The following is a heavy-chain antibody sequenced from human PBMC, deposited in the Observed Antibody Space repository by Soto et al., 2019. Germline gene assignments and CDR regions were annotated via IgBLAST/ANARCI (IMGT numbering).Heavy chain of an antibody. D-gene: IGHD2-21*02. Sequence: SFTSYWIGWIRQPPGKGLEWIGTIYYSGSTYYNPSLKSRVTISVDTSKNQFSLKLSSVTAADTAVYYCARDLWGYCGTDCYPLDVWGQGTTVTVSS. V-gene: IGHV4-39*07. CDR1: SFTSYW. CDR2: IYYSGST. CDR3: ARDLWGYCGTDCYPLDV. J-gene: IGHJ6*02.